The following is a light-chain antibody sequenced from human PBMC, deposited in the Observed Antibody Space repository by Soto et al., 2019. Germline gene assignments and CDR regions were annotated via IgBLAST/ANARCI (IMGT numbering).Light chain of an antibody. CDR1: QDITNS. CDR2: DAS. CDR3: QQYDHLSLT. V-gene: IGKV1-33*01. Sequence: DIQMTQSPSSLSASLGDRVTITCQASQDITNSLNWYQQKPGKAPNLLIFDASNLDAGVPSRFSGSGSGTYFTFTIHSLQPEDVETYYCQQYDHLSLTFGGGTKVDIK. J-gene: IGKJ4*01.